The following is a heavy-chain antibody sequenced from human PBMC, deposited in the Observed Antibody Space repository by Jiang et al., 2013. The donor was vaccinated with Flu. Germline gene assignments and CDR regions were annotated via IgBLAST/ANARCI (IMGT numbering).Heavy chain of an antibody. J-gene: IGHJ4*02. CDR2: ISGSGGST. D-gene: IGHD6-6*01. CDR1: GFTFSSYA. CDR3: AKHYIGSSSSLDY. Sequence: EVQLLESGGGLVQPGGSLRLSCAASGFTFSSYAMSWVRQAPGKGLEWVSAISGSGGSTYYADSVKGRFTISRDNSKNALYLQMNSLRAEDTAVYYCAKHYIGSSSSLDYWGQGTLVTVSS. V-gene: IGHV3-23*01.